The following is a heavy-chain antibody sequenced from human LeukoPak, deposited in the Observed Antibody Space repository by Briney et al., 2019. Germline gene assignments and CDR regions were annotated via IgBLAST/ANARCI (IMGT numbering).Heavy chain of an antibody. Sequence: PWGSLRLSCAASGYTFSSYGMHWVRQAPGKGLEWVAVIRYDGSNKYYADSVKGRFTISRDNSKNTLYLQMNSLRAEDTAVYYCAKDRGYDFWSGLLDYWGQGTLVTVSS. CDR1: GYTFSSYG. J-gene: IGHJ4*02. CDR2: IRYDGSNK. D-gene: IGHD3-3*01. V-gene: IGHV3-30*02. CDR3: AKDRGYDFWSGLLDY.